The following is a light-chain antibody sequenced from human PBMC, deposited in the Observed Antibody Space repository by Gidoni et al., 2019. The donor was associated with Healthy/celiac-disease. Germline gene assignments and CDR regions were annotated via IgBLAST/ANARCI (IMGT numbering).Light chain of an antibody. J-gene: IGLJ1*01. Sequence: QSALTQPPSASGSPGQSVTISCTGTSSDVGGYNYVSWYQQHPGKAPKLMIYEVSKRPSGVPDRFSGSKSGNTASLTVSGLQAEDEADYYYSSYAGSPFYVFGTGTKVTVL. CDR1: SSDVGGYNY. V-gene: IGLV2-8*01. CDR2: EVS. CDR3: SSYAGSPFYV.